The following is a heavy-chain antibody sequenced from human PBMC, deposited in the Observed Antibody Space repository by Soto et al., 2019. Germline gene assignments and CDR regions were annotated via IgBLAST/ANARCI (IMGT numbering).Heavy chain of an antibody. CDR1: RFTFSDFA. D-gene: IGHD1-20*01. Sequence: DVQLLESGGGLVQPGGSLTLSCAASRFTFSDFAMSWVRQAPGKGLEWVSSIGGGGTDAYYADSVKGRFTISGDNSKNTLYLQMDGLRDEDTAVYYCAKDAVPYNGKWDWFDSWGQGTLVIVSS. CDR2: IGGGGTDA. V-gene: IGHV3-23*01. J-gene: IGHJ5*01. CDR3: AKDAVPYNGKWDWFDS.